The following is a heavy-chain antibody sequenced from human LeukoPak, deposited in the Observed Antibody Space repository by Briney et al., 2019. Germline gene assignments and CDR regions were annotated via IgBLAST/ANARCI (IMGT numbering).Heavy chain of an antibody. V-gene: IGHV1-2*02. Sequence: ASVKVSCKASGYTFTGYYMHWVRQAPGQGLEWMGWINPNSGGTNYAQKFQGRVTMTRDTSISTAYMELSRLRSDDTAVYYCARGSGDGYDYHSEVPDDAFDIWGQGTMVTVSS. CDR2: INPNSGGT. D-gene: IGHD5-12*01. J-gene: IGHJ3*02. CDR1: GYTFTGYY. CDR3: ARGSGDGYDYHSEVPDDAFDI.